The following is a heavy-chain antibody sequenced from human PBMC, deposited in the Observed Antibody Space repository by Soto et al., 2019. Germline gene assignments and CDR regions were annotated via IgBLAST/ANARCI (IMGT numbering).Heavy chain of an antibody. J-gene: IGHJ3*02. CDR2: MNPNSGNT. V-gene: IGHV1-8*01. Sequence: GASVKFSCKASGYTFTSYDINWVRQATGQGLEWMGWMNPNSGNTGYAQKFQGRVTMTRNTSISTAYMELSSLRSEDTAVYYCARGKVTMVRGVIITSNDAFDIWGQGTMVTVSS. D-gene: IGHD3-10*01. CDR3: ARGKVTMVRGVIITSNDAFDI. CDR1: GYTFTSYD.